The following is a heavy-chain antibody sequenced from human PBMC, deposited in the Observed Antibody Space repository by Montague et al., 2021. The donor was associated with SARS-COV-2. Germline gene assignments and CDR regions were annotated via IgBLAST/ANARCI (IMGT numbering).Heavy chain of an antibody. CDR2: ISSSSSYI. CDR3: AREITMIVVPDY. D-gene: IGHD3-22*01. V-gene: IGHV3-21*01. J-gene: IGHJ4*02. CDR1: GFIFSSYS. Sequence: SLRLSCAASGFIFSSYSMNWVRQAPGKGLEWVSSISSSSSYIYYADSVKGRFTISRDNAKNSLYLQMNSLRAEDTAVYYCAREITMIVVPDYWGQGTLVTVSS.